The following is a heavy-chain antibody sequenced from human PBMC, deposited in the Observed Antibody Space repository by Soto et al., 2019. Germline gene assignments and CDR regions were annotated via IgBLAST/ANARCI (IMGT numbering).Heavy chain of an antibody. V-gene: IGHV3-30*18. J-gene: IGHJ6*03. CDR2: ISYDGSNK. CDR1: GFTFSSYG. CDR3: AKDGRDYYGSGSYYNYYYYYYMDV. D-gene: IGHD3-10*01. Sequence: GGSLRLSCAASGFTFSSYGMHWVHQAPGKGLEWVAVISYDGSNKYYADSVKGRFTISRDNSKNTLYLQMNSLRAEDTAVYYCAKDGRDYYGSGSYYNYYYYYYMDVWGKGTTVTVSS.